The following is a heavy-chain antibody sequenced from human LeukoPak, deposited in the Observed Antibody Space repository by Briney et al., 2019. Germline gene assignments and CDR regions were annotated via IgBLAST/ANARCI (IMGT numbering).Heavy chain of an antibody. CDR3: ARDLEGAVVVTARG. V-gene: IGHV3-48*03. CDR2: ISSSGSTR. CDR1: GFTFSSYE. J-gene: IGHJ4*02. Sequence: GGSLRLSCAASGFTFSSYEMNWVRQAPGKGLEWVSYISSSGSTRYYADSVEGRFTISRDNAKNSLHLQMNSLRAEDTAVYYCARDLEGAVVVTARGWGQGTLVTVSS. D-gene: IGHD2-21*02.